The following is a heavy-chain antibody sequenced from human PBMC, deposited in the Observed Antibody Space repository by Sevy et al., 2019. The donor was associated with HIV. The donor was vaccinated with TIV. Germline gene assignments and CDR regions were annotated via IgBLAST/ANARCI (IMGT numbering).Heavy chain of an antibody. J-gene: IGHJ4*02. CDR3: GRGYGQPTHRGFGY. CDR2: IRSKVYGVTT. Sequence: GGSLRLSCTGSVFTFGDYAMSWFRQAPGKGLQWVGFIRSKVYGVTTEYAASVKGRFTISRDDSNNIAHLQMNSLKTEDTAVYFCGRGYGQPTHRGFGYWGQGTLVTVSS. V-gene: IGHV3-49*03. D-gene: IGHD4-17*01. CDR1: VFTFGDYA.